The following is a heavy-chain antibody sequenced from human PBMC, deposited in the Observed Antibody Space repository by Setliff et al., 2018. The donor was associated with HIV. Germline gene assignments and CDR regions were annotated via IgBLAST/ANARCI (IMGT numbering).Heavy chain of an antibody. CDR1: GYTFNNYF. J-gene: IGHJ4*02. D-gene: IGHD5-18*01. V-gene: IGHV1-2*06. CDR2: FHPYSGHQ. Sequence: ASVNVSCKASGYTFNNYFLHWVRQATGQGLEWMGRFHPYSGHQNYAQNFQGRVTMTMDASITTVYMELSRLTSDDTAVYYCARTLPQYTNLFDYWGQGTLVTVSS. CDR3: ARTLPQYTNLFDY.